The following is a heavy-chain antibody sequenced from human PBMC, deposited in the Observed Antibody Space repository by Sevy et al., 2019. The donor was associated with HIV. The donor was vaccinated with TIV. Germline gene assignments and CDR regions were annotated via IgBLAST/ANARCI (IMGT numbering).Heavy chain of an antibody. D-gene: IGHD3-16*01. CDR1: GFTFYYYA. V-gene: IGHV3-9*01. J-gene: IGHJ6*03. CDR2: IGWNTGLT. Sequence: SLRLSCAASGFTFYYYAMHWVRQAPGKGLEWGSGIGWNTGLTAYVESVMGRFTISRDNAKKSLYLQMNSLRAEDTALYYCARGMGPREVYFDLGVWGKGTPVTVSS. CDR3: ARGMGPREVYFDLGV.